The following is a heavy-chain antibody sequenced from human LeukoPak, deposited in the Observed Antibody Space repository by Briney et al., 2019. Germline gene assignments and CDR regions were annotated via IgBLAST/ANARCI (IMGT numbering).Heavy chain of an antibody. D-gene: IGHD6-19*01. J-gene: IGHJ4*02. V-gene: IGHV3-23*01. Sequence: GGSVRLSCAASGFTFRSYAMSWVRQAPGKGLEWVSAISGSGGSTYYADSVKGRLTISRDNSKNTLYLQMNSLRAEDTAVYYCAKRRATGVAGYIDYWGQGTLVTVSS. CDR3: AKRRATGVAGYIDY. CDR1: GFTFRSYA. CDR2: ISGSGGST.